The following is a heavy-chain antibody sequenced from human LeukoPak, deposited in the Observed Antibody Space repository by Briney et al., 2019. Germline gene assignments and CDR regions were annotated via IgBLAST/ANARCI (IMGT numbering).Heavy chain of an antibody. D-gene: IGHD2-8*01. Sequence: GGSLRLSCAASGFTFSDYYMSWIRQAPGKGLEWVSYISSSGSTIYYADSVKGRFTISRDNAKNSLYLQMNSLRAEDTAVYYCASGNLGYCTNGVCYSRFFDYWGQGTLVTVSS. J-gene: IGHJ4*02. CDR1: GFTFSDYY. CDR3: ASGNLGYCTNGVCYSRFFDY. V-gene: IGHV3-11*04. CDR2: ISSSGSTI.